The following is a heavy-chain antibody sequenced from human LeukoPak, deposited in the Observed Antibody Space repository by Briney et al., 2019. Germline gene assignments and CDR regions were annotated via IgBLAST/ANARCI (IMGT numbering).Heavy chain of an antibody. CDR2: IYHSGST. D-gene: IGHD4-17*01. CDR1: GYSISSGDY. CDR3: ARWDDYGDGPDY. Sequence: PSETLSLTCAVSGYSISSGDYWGWIRQPPGKGLEWFGSIYHSGSTYYNPDLKSRVTISVDTSKNQFSLKLSSVTAADTAVYYCARWDDYGDGPDYWGQGTLVTVSS. V-gene: IGHV4-38-2*01. J-gene: IGHJ4*02.